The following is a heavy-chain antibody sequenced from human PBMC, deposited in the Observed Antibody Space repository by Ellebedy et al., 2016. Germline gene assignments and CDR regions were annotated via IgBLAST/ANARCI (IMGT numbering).Heavy chain of an antibody. J-gene: IGHJ4*02. CDR2: IKSKNDGGTT. CDR3: TTNRVTGNY. V-gene: IGHV3-15*01. Sequence: GESLKISXAASGFTFSSYAMSWVRQAPGKGLEWVGRIKSKNDGGTTVYAAPVKGRFTISRDDSKNTLYLQMNSLKTEDTAMYYCTTNRVTGNYWGQGTLVTVSS. CDR1: GFTFSSYA. D-gene: IGHD2-21*02.